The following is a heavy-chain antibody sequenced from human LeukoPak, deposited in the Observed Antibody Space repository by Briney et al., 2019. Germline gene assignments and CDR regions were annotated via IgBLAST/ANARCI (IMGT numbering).Heavy chain of an antibody. D-gene: IGHD5-18*01. CDR3: ARGGGGYSCGLRYYYYMDV. J-gene: IGHJ6*03. Sequence: KPSETLSLTCTVSGGSISSYYWSWIRQPAGKGLEWIGRIYTSGSTNYNPSLKSRVTMSVDTSKNQFSLKLSSVTAADTAVYYCARGGGGYSCGLRYYYYMDVWGKGTTVTVSS. CDR2: IYTSGST. V-gene: IGHV4-4*07. CDR1: GGSISSYY.